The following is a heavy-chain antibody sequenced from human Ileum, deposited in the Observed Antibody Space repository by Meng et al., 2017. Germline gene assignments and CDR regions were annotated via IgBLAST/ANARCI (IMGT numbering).Heavy chain of an antibody. CDR1: SGSISSNTY. CDR2: ISHSGSA. CDR3: ARHGGYSQDF. J-gene: IGHJ4*02. D-gene: IGHD4-23*01. V-gene: IGHV4-4*02. Sequence: QVQSRESGPGLVRPSGTLSLPCAVSSGSISSNTYWSWVRQPPGKGLEWIGQISHSGSAYYNPSLKSRVTMSVDKSKSQFSLMLTSVTAADTAIYYCARHGGYSQDFWGQGTLVTVSS.